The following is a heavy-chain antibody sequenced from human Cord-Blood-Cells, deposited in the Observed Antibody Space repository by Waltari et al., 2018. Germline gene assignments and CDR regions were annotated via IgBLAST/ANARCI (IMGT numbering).Heavy chain of an antibody. Sequence: QVQLVQSGAEVKKPGASGKVSCKAYGYTFTGYYMHWVRQAPGQGREWRGWIKPDSGGANYAQKFQGRVTMTRDTSISTAYMELSRLRSDDTAVYYCARVGSSAFDIWGQGTMVTVSS. CDR3: ARVGSSAFDI. CDR1: GYTFTGYY. V-gene: IGHV1-2*02. D-gene: IGHD3-10*01. J-gene: IGHJ3*02. CDR2: IKPDSGGA.